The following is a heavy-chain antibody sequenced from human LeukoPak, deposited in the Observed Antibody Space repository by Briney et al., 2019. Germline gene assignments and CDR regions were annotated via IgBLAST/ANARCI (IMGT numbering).Heavy chain of an antibody. V-gene: IGHV1-69*05. Sequence: ASVKVSCKASGGTFSSYATSWVRQAPGQGLEWMGGIIPIFGTANYAQKFQGRVTITTDESTSTAYMELSSLRSEDTAVYYCARGTDIVATTQSRGYYFNYWGQGTLVTVSS. D-gene: IGHD5-12*01. CDR1: GGTFSSYA. CDR3: ARGTDIVATTQSRGYYFNY. J-gene: IGHJ4*02. CDR2: IIPIFGTA.